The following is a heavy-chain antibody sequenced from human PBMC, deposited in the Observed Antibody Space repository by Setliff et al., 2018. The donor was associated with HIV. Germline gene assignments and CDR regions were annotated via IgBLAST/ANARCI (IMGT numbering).Heavy chain of an antibody. CDR3: ASIELAAMVPVDY. J-gene: IGHJ4*02. D-gene: IGHD5-18*01. Sequence: AGGSLRLSCAASGFTFSSYTMNWVRQAPGKGLEWVSSISSSSYYIYYADSVKGRFTISRGNAKNSLFLQMNSLRAEDTAVYYCASIELAAMVPVDYWGQGTLVTVSS. CDR1: GFTFSSYT. CDR2: ISSSSYYI. V-gene: IGHV3-21*01.